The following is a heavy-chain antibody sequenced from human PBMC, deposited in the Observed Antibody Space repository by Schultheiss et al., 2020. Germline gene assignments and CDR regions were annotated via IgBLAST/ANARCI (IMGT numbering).Heavy chain of an antibody. D-gene: IGHD3-22*01. CDR2: IRSKAYGGTT. CDR3: TTWPSDYYDSSGYLGYYYYGMDV. Sequence: GESLKISCTASGFTFGDYAMSWFRQAPGKGLEWVGFIRSKAYGGTTEYAASVKGRFTISRDDSKSIAYLQMNSLKTEDTAVYYCTTWPSDYYDSSGYLGYYYYGMDVWGQGTTVTVSS. V-gene: IGHV3-49*03. CDR1: GFTFGDYA. J-gene: IGHJ6*02.